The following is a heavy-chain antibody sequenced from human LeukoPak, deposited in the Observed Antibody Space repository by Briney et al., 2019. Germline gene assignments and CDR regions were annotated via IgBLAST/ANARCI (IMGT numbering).Heavy chain of an antibody. CDR1: GSPFTGYY. D-gene: IGHD2-21*01. CDR2: INPNSGGT. J-gene: IGHJ5*02. V-gene: IGHV1-2*06. Sequence: ASVKFSCKASGSPFTGYYMHWVRQAPGQGLEWMGRINPNSGGTNYAQKFQGRVTMTRDTSISTAYMELSRLRSDDTAVYYCARSNSDWFDPWGQGTLVTVSS. CDR3: ARSNSDWFDP.